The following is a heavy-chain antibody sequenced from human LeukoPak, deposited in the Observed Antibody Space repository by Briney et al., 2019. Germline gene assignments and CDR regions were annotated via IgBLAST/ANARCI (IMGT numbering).Heavy chain of an antibody. CDR3: AREEERWLHHYYYYYMDV. D-gene: IGHD5-24*01. J-gene: IGHJ6*03. V-gene: IGHV4-59*01. CDR2: IYYSGST. CDR1: GGSISSYY. Sequence: SSETLSLTCTVSGGSISSYYWSWIRQPPGKGLEWIGYIYYSGSTNYNPSLKSRVTISVDTSKNQFSLKLSSVTAADTAVYYCAREEERWLHHYYYYYMDVWGKGTTVTVSS.